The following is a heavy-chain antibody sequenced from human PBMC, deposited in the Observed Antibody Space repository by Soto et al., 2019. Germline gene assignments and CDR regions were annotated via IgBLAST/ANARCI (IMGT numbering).Heavy chain of an antibody. V-gene: IGHV1-2*02. CDR3: ARVRNSSPFYYYYGMDV. J-gene: IGHJ6*02. CDR2: INPNSGGT. CDR1: GYTFTGYY. Sequence: ASVKVSCKASGYTFTGYYMHWVRQAPGQGLEWMGWINPNSGGTNYAQKFQGRGTMTRDTSISTAYMELSRLRSDDTAVYYCARVRNSSPFYYYYGMDVWGQGTTVTVSS. D-gene: IGHD6-6*01.